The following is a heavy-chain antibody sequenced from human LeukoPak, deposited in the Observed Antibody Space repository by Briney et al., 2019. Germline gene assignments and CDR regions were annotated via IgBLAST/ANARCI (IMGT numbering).Heavy chain of an antibody. V-gene: IGHV4-31*03. CDR2: IYYSGST. J-gene: IGHJ5*02. Sequence: SQTLSLTCTVSGGSISSGGYYWSWIRQHPGKGLEWIGYIYYSGSTYYNPSLKSRVTISVDTSKNQFSLKLSSVTAADTAVYYCARDKGYSQDYYGSGSPNWFDPWGQGTLVTVSS. CDR1: GGSISSGGYY. D-gene: IGHD3-10*01. CDR3: ARDKGYSQDYYGSGSPNWFDP.